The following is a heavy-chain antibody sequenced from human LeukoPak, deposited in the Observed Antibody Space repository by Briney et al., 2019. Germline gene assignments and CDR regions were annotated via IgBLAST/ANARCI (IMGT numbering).Heavy chain of an antibody. D-gene: IGHD3-22*01. V-gene: IGHV1-18*01. Sequence: ASVTVSCKASGCTFTSYGISWVRQATGQGLEWMGWISAYNGNTNYAQKLQGRVTMTTDTSTSTAYMELRSLRSDDTAVYYCARGISSSGQNETYYYYGMDVWGQGTTVTVSS. J-gene: IGHJ6*02. CDR3: ARGISSSGQNETYYYYGMDV. CDR2: ISAYNGNT. CDR1: GCTFTSYG.